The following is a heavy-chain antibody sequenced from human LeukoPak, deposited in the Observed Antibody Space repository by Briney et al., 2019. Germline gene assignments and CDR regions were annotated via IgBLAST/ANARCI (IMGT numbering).Heavy chain of an antibody. CDR1: GFTVSSNY. J-gene: IGHJ4*02. CDR2: IYSAGST. D-gene: IGHD1-26*01. V-gene: IGHV3-66*01. Sequence: GGSLRLSCAASGFTVSSNYISWVRQAPGKGLEWVSIIYSAGSTYYADSVKGRFTISRDYSKNIVYLQMKSLRAEDTAVYYCARYLSCDYWGQGTLVTVSS. CDR3: ARYLSCDY.